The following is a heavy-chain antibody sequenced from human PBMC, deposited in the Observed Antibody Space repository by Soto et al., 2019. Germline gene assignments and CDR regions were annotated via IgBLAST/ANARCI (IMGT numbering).Heavy chain of an antibody. V-gene: IGHV1-8*01. CDR1: GYTFTSYD. J-gene: IGHJ4*02. CDR2: MNPNSGDT. CDR3: ARVVKYSSGWYQYYFDY. D-gene: IGHD6-19*01. Sequence: ASVKVSCKASGYTFTSYDINWVRQATGQGLEWMGWMNPNSGDTGYAQKFQGRVTMTRNTSISTAYMELSSLRSEDTAVYYCARVVKYSSGWYQYYFDYWGQGTLVTVS.